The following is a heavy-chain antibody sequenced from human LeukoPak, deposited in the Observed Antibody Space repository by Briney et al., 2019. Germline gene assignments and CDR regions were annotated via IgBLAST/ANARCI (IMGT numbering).Heavy chain of an antibody. D-gene: IGHD2-2*01. CDR2: IIPIFGTA. Sequence: ASVKVSSKASGGTFNSYAISWVRQAPGQGLEWMGGIIPIFGTANYAQKFQGRVTVTADESTSTAYMELSSLRSEDTAVYYCARIVTQAYAPEYFQHWGQGTLVTVSS. CDR1: GGTFNSYA. J-gene: IGHJ1*01. CDR3: ARIVTQAYAPEYFQH. V-gene: IGHV1-69*13.